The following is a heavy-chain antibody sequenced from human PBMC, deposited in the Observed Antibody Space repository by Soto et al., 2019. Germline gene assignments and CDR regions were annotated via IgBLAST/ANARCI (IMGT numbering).Heavy chain of an antibody. Sequence: EVQLVPSGAEVKKPGASLKIACKGSGYSFTSYWIGWVRQMPGKGLEWMGIIYPGDSDIRYSPSFEGQVTISADKSISTAYRQWSSLRASDTAMYYCARHGGRRPQLFYYYGMDVWGQGTTVTVSS. CDR3: ARHGGRRPQLFYYYGMDV. CDR2: IYPGDSDI. CDR1: GYSFTSYW. D-gene: IGHD3-16*01. V-gene: IGHV5-51*01. J-gene: IGHJ6*02.